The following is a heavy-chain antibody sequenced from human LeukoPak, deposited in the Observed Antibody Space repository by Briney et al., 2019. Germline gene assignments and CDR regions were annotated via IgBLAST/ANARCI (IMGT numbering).Heavy chain of an antibody. Sequence: GASVKVSCKASGYTFTSYGISWVRQAPGQGLEWMGWISAYNGNTNYAQKLQGRVTMTTDTSTSTAYMELRSLRSDDTAVYYCARLDIVVVPAATPYYYYYMVVWGKGTTVTVSS. V-gene: IGHV1-18*01. CDR1: GYTFTSYG. J-gene: IGHJ6*03. D-gene: IGHD2-2*03. CDR2: ISAYNGNT. CDR3: ARLDIVVVPAATPYYYYYMVV.